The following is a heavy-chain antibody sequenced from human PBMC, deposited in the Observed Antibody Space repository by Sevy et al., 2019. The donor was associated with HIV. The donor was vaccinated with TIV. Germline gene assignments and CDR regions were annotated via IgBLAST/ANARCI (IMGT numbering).Heavy chain of an antibody. J-gene: IGHJ5*02. Sequence: SQTLSLTCDISGDSVSSNTAAWNWIRQSPSRGLEWLGRTYYRSRWSFDYAESMKSRMTITPDTSKNQFSLQLKSVTPEDTAIYFCARAQLSHGASGNWFDPWGQGTVVTVSS. CDR1: GDSVSSNTAA. CDR2: TYYRSRWSF. D-gene: IGHD2-15*01. V-gene: IGHV6-1*01. CDR3: ARAQLSHGASGNWFDP.